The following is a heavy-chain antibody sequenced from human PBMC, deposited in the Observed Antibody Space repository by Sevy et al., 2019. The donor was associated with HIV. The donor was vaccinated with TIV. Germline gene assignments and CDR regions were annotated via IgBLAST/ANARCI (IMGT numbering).Heavy chain of an antibody. CDR1: GFMFSSYA. J-gene: IGHJ6*03. CDR3: AKNPAVGSYYYMDV. Sequence: GGSLRLSCAASGFMFSSYAMSWVRQAPGKGLEWVSSVSGSGASTYYADSVKGRFTISRDNSKNTLYLQMSSLRVEETVIYYLAKNPAVGSYYYMDVWGKGTTVTVSS. CDR2: VSGSGAST. V-gene: IGHV3-23*01. D-gene: IGHD1-26*01.